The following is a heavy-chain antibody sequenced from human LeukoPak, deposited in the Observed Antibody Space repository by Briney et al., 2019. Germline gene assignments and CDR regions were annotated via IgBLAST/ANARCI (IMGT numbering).Heavy chain of an antibody. D-gene: IGHD6-13*01. J-gene: IGHJ4*02. CDR3: ARAGSSSWTDY. CDR2: IRQDGSDK. V-gene: IGHV3-7*04. CDR1: GFTSTTAW. Sequence: GGSLTLSCAISGFTSTTAWMTWVRQAPGKGLEWVADIRQDGSDKYYVDSVKGRFIISRDNAKNSLYLQMNSLRAEDTAVYYCARAGSSSWTDYWGQGTLVTVSS.